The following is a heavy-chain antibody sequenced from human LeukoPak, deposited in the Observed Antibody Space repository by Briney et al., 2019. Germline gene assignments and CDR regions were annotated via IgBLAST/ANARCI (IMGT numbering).Heavy chain of an antibody. CDR1: GFAFSNYG. J-gene: IGHJ4*02. V-gene: IGHV3-30*02. Sequence: GGSLRLSCPTSGFAFSNYGMHWVRQAPGTGLEWVAFVRYDGSNEYYADSVKGRFTVSRDNSRNTLYLQMNSLTSEDTGVYSCAKDSNSGYVSVGPDFWGLGTQVTVSS. CDR3: AKDSNSGYVSVGPDF. CDR2: VRYDGSNE. D-gene: IGHD5-12*01.